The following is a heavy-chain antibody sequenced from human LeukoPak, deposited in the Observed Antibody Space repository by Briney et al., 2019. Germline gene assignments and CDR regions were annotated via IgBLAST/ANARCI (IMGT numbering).Heavy chain of an antibody. J-gene: IGHJ5*01. CDR1: GLTVRTNY. Sequence: GVSLRLSCAASGLTVRTNYINWVRQSPRRGLEWVSITHTGGSTDYADSVKGRFTVARDDSKNTLYLQMNSLRAEDTAVYYCARGEWLLRYVFDLWGQGTLVTVSS. D-gene: IGHD5-12*01. V-gene: IGHV3-66*01. CDR2: THTGGST. CDR3: ARGEWLLRYVFDL.